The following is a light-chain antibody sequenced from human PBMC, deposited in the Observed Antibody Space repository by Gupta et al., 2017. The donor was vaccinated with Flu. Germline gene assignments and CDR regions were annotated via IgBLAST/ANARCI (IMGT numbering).Light chain of an antibody. CDR3: QQDNNWPRT. J-gene: IGKJ1*01. Sequence: EIVMTQSPATLSVSPGERATLSCRASQSLRSNLAWYQHKPGQAPRLLIYGASTRGTGIPARFSGSGSGTEFTLTISSLQSGDFAVYYCQQDNNWPRTFGQGTKVEIE. V-gene: IGKV3-15*01. CDR1: QSLRSN. CDR2: GAS.